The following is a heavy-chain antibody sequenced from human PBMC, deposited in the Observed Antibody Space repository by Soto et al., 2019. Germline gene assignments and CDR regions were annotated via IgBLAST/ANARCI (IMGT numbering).Heavy chain of an antibody. CDR1: GFTFTSSA. D-gene: IGHD3-9*01. CDR3: AADSYYDILTGPAYFDY. CDR2: IVVGSGNT. V-gene: IGHV1-58*02. Sequence: SVKVSCKASGFTFTSSAMQWVRQARGQRLEWIGWIVVGSGNTNYAQKFQERVTITRDMSTSTAYMELSSLRSEDTAVYYCAADSYYDILTGPAYFDYWGQGTLVTVSS. J-gene: IGHJ4*02.